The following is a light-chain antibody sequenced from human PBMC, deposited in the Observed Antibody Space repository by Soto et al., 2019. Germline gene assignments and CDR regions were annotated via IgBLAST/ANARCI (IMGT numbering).Light chain of an antibody. Sequence: DIQLTQSPSFLSASVGNRVTMTCRARQGISTYLAWYQQKPGKAPKLLIYAASTLQSGVPSRFSGSGSGTEFALAISSLQPEDFATYYCQQLITYPQTFGQGTKVDIK. V-gene: IGKV1-9*01. CDR2: AAS. CDR1: QGISTY. J-gene: IGKJ1*01. CDR3: QQLITYPQT.